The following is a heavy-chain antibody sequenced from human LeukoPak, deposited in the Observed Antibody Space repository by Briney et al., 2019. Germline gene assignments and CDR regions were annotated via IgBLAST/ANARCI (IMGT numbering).Heavy chain of an antibody. D-gene: IGHD6-13*01. CDR2: ITGSGDTT. V-gene: IGHV3-23*01. Sequence: PGGSLRLSCAAPGFTFSSYAVTWVRQAPGKGLEWVSGITGSGDTTFYADSMKGRFTISRDNSKNMLYLQMHSLRVEDTAVYYCVKDYSTIPAAANPLFDYWGQGALVTVSS. J-gene: IGHJ4*02. CDR3: VKDYSTIPAAANPLFDY. CDR1: GFTFSSYA.